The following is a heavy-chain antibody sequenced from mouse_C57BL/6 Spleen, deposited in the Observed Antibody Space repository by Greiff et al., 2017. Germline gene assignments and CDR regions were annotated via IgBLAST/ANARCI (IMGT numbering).Heavy chain of an antibody. V-gene: IGHV5-6*01. D-gene: IGHD2-5*01. J-gene: IGHJ3*01. Sequence: EVNVVESGGDLVKPGGSLKLSCAASGFTFSSYGMSWVRQTPDKRLEWVATISSGGSYTYYPDSVKGRFTISRDNAKNTLYLEMSSLKSEDTAMYYCARDLYSNEAWFAYWGQGTLVTVSA. CDR2: ISSGGSYT. CDR1: GFTFSSYG. CDR3: ARDLYSNEAWFAY.